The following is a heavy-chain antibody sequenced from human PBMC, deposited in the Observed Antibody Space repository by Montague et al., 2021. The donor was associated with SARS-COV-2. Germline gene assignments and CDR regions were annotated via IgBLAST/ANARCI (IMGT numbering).Heavy chain of an antibody. V-gene: IGHV4-61*01. CDR2: MYYTGHT. Sequence: SETLFLTCTVSGASVASGNFYWSWIRQPPGKGLVWIVYMYYTGHTNYNPSLESHVTMPVDPSKNQLSLTPTSATAADTAVYYCAGSRANVPSRPGFDYWGQGTLDTVS. CDR3: AGSRANVPSRPGFDY. CDR1: GASVASGNFY. D-gene: IGHD6-6*01. J-gene: IGHJ4*02.